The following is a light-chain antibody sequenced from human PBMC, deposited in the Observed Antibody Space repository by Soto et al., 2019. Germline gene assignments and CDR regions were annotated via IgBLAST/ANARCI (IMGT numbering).Light chain of an antibody. CDR1: SSDVGGYNY. CDR2: EVS. Sequence: QSALTQPASVSGSPGQSITISCTGTSSDVGGYNYVSWYQLHPGKAPKLIIYEVSHRPSGASNHFSGYKSGNTASLTISGLHAEDEADYYCSSYTSTSTPCVFGTGTKVTVL. CDR3: SSYTSTSTPCV. J-gene: IGLJ1*01. V-gene: IGLV2-14*01.